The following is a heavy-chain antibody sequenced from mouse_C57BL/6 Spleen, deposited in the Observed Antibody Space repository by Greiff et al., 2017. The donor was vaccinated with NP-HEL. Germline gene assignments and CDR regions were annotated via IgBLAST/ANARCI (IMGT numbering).Heavy chain of an antibody. V-gene: IGHV1-82*01. J-gene: IGHJ2*01. CDR2: IYPGDGDT. Sequence: VHLVESGPELVKPGASVKISCKASGYAFSSSWMNWVKQRPGKGLEWIGRIYPGDGDTNYNGKFKGKATLTADKSSSTAYMQLSSLTSEDSAVYFCAREGYGRGYFDYWGQGTTLTVSS. D-gene: IGHD1-1*02. CDR3: AREGYGRGYFDY. CDR1: GYAFSSSW.